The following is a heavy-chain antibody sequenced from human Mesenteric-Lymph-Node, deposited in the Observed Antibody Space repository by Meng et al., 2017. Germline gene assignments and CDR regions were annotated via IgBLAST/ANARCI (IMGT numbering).Heavy chain of an antibody. CDR3: ATQESRDGHNPY. CDR1: GGSIRNDQG. Sequence: QGQLQESGPGLVKPSGTLALTCDVSGGSIRNDQGWSWVRQSPGKGLEWIGEMYHSGTTNYNPSLKSRVTISMGKSNNQLSLKLNSVTAADTAVYYCATQESRDGHNPYWGQGTLVTVSS. D-gene: IGHD5-24*01. J-gene: IGHJ4*02. V-gene: IGHV4-4*02. CDR2: MYHSGTT.